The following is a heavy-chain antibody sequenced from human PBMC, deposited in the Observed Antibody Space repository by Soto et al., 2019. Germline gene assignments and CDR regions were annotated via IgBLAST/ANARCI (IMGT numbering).Heavy chain of an antibody. CDR2: TYHTGTA. J-gene: IGHJ4*02. D-gene: IGHD3-16*01. CDR3: ASYRGTFYSDASGLDF. V-gene: IGHV4-30-2*01. Sequence: PSETLSLTCAVSGGSISSGGYSWTWIRQPPGKGLEWVGHTYHTGTAYYSPSLKSRVTISVDTSKNQFSLTLTSATAAATAVYYCASYRGTFYSDASGLDFWGQGTLVTVSS. CDR1: GGSISSGGYS.